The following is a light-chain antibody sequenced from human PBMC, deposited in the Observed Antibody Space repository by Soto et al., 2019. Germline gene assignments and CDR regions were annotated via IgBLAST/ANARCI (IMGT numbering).Light chain of an antibody. V-gene: IGKV3-20*01. Sequence: EIVLTQTPGTLSLSPGDRATLSCRASQSVNNKYLAWYQQKPGQAPRLLIYLGSTRASGIPDRFSGSGSGTDFTLTIRGLEPEDFAVCYCQQYDRSPRTFGQGTKVDFK. CDR1: QSVNNKY. J-gene: IGKJ1*01. CDR2: LGS. CDR3: QQYDRSPRT.